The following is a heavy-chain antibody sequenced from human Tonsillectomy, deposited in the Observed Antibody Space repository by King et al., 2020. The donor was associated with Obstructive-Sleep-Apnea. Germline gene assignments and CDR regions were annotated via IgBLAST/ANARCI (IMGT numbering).Heavy chain of an antibody. Sequence: VQLVESEGGLVQPGGSLRLSCAASGFTFSSYAMSWVRQAPGQGLEWVSGISGSGGSTYYADSVKGRFTISRDNSKNTVYLQMNSLRAEDTAVYYCAKGAIVGATLYYFDYWGQGTLVTVSS. CDR1: GFTFSSYA. CDR3: AKGAIVGATLYYFDY. J-gene: IGHJ4*02. CDR2: ISGSGGST. V-gene: IGHV3-23*04. D-gene: IGHD1-26*01.